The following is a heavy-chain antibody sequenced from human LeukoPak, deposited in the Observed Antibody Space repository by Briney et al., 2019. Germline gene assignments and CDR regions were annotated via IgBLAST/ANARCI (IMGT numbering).Heavy chain of an antibody. V-gene: IGHV3-30*18. J-gene: IGHJ4*02. CDR1: GFTFSSYG. D-gene: IGHD5-24*01. CDR2: ISYDGSNK. CDR3: AKDLGWLPY. Sequence: GGSLRLSCAAPGFTFSSYGMHWVRQAPGKGLEWVAVISYDGSNKYYADSVKGRFTISRDNSKNTLYLQMNSLRAEDTAVYYCAKDLGWLPYWGQGTLVTVSS.